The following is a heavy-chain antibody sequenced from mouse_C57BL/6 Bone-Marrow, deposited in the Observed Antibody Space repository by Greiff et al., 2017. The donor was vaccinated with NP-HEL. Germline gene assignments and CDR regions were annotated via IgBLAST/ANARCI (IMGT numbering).Heavy chain of an antibody. CDR2: INPNNGGT. D-gene: IGHD2-4*01. J-gene: IGHJ2*01. V-gene: IGHV1-26*01. CDR1: GYTFTDYY. Sequence: EVQLQQSGPELVKPGASVKISCKASGYTFTDYYMNWVKQSPGKSLEWIGDINPNNGGTSYNQKFKGKATLTVDKSSSTAYMELRSLTSEDSAVYYCARNDYDEEDFDYWGQGTTLTVSS. CDR3: ARNDYDEEDFDY.